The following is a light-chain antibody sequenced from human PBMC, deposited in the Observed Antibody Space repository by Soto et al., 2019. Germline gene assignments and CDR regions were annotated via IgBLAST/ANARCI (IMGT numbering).Light chain of an antibody. Sequence: QSVLTQPPSVSGAPGQRVTISCTGSSSNIGAGYDVHWYQQLPGTAPKLLIYGNSNRPSGVPDRFSGSKSGTTASLAISGLQAEDEADYYCCSYAGSSTFLYVFGTGTKVTVL. J-gene: IGLJ1*01. CDR2: GNS. CDR1: SSNIGAGYD. V-gene: IGLV1-40*01. CDR3: CSYAGSSTFLYV.